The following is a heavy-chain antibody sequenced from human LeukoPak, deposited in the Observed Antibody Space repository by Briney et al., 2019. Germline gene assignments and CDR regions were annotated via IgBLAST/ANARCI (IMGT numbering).Heavy chain of an antibody. Sequence: GESLKITCKGSGYSFTSYWIGWVRQMPGKGLEWVGIIYPGDSDTRYSPSFQGQVTVSADKSISTAYLQWSSLKASDTAMYYCARLYDILTGNSFDYWGQGTLVTVSS. CDR2: IYPGDSDT. J-gene: IGHJ4*02. V-gene: IGHV5-51*01. CDR1: GYSFTSYW. CDR3: ARLYDILTGNSFDY. D-gene: IGHD3-9*01.